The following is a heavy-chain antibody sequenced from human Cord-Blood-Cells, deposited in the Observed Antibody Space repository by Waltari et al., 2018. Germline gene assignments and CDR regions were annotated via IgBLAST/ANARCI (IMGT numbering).Heavy chain of an antibody. Sequence: QVQLVQSGAEVKKPGSSVKVSCKASGGTFSSYAISWVRQAPGQGLGWMGGIIPIFGTPNYVQKFQGRVTITADKSTSTAYMELSSLRSEDTAVYYCARVRDCSGGSCYYFDYWGQGTLVTVSS. J-gene: IGHJ4*02. D-gene: IGHD2-15*01. CDR1: GGTFSSYA. CDR3: ARVRDCSGGSCYYFDY. CDR2: IIPIFGTP. V-gene: IGHV1-69*06.